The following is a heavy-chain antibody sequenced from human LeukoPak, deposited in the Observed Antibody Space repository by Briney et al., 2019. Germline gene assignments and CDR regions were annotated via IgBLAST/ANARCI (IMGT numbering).Heavy chain of an antibody. CDR2: IKQDGSEK. CDR3: ARDPPHGMDV. J-gene: IGHJ6*02. V-gene: IGHV3-7*01. Sequence: PGGSLRRSCAASGFTFSRYWMSWVRQAPGKGLEWVANIKQDGSEKYYVDSVKGRFTISKDNAKNSLYLQMNSLRAEDTAVYYCARDPPHGMDVWGQGTAVTVSS. CDR1: GFTFSRYW.